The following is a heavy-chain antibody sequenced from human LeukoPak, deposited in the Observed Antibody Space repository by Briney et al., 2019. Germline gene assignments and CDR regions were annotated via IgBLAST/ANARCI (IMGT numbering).Heavy chain of an antibody. CDR2: IYYSGST. D-gene: IGHD2-2*01. V-gene: IGHV4-59*11. CDR1: GGSISRHY. Sequence: SETLSLTCTVSGGSISRHYWSWIRQPPGKGLEWIGYIYYSGSTNYSPSLKSRVTISVDTSKNQFSLKLSSVTAADTAVYYCARDPGYCSSTSCHHDAFDIWGQGTMVTVSS. CDR3: ARDPGYCSSTSCHHDAFDI. J-gene: IGHJ3*02.